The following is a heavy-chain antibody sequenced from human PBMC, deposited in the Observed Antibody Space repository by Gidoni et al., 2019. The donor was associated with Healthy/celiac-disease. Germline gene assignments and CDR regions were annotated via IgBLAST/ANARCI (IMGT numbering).Heavy chain of an antibody. CDR3: AGGGDCSGGSCYSGVYFQH. D-gene: IGHD2-15*01. J-gene: IGHJ1*01. CDR2: IIPIFGTA. V-gene: IGHV1-69*01. Sequence: QVQLVQSGAEVKKPGSSVKVSCKASVGTFSSYAISWVRQAQGQGLEWMGGIIPIFGTANYAQKFQGRVTITADESTSTAYMELSSLRSEDTAVYYCAGGGDCSGGSCYSGVYFQHWGQGTLVTVSS. CDR1: VGTFSSYA.